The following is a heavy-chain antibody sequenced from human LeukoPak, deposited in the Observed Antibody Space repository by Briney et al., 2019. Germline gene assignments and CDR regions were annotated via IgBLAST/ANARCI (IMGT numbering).Heavy chain of an antibody. CDR3: ARDTVTVDYYYGMDV. CDR2: IYHSGST. Sequence: SETLSLTCAVSGGSISSSNWWSWVRQPPGQGLEWIGEIYHSGSTNYNPSLKSRVTISVDKSKNQFSLKLSSVTAADTAVYYCARDTVTVDYYYGMDVWGQGTTVTVSS. D-gene: IGHD4-17*01. V-gene: IGHV4-4*02. J-gene: IGHJ6*02. CDR1: GGSISSSNW.